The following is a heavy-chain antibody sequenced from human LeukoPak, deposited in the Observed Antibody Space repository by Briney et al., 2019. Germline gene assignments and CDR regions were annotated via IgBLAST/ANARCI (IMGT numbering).Heavy chain of an antibody. CDR3: ARDILTGSTTDY. CDR1: GGSLSSGSYY. D-gene: IGHD3-9*01. Sequence: SETLSLTCTVSGGSLSSGSYYWSWIRQPPGKGLEWLGYIYYSGSTNYNPSLKSRVTISVDTSKNRFSLKLSSVAAADTAVYYCARDILTGSTTDYWGQGTLVTVSS. V-gene: IGHV4-61*01. CDR2: IYYSGST. J-gene: IGHJ4*02.